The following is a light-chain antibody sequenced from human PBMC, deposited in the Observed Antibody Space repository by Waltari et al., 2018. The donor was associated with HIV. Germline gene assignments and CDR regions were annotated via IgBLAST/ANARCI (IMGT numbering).Light chain of an antibody. V-gene: IGLV2-11*01. CDR2: DVS. J-gene: IGLJ2*01. CDR3: GSYASNYILI. CDR1: SSDVGGYDY. Sequence: QSALTQPRSVSGSPGQSVTISCTGTSSDVGGYDYVSWYQQHPGKAPKVIISDVSRRPSGVPDRFSASKSGNASSLTISGLQAADEADYFCGSYASNYILIFGGGTKLTVL.